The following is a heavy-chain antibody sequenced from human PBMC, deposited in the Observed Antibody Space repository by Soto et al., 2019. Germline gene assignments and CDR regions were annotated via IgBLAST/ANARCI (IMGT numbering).Heavy chain of an antibody. D-gene: IGHD2-15*01. Sequence: QVQLVESGGGVVQPGGSLRLSCAASGFTFRNHAMHWVRQAPGKGLECLAVIAHDGSNAFYRDSVKGRFTVSRDNSKNTLYLYMNSLRSEETREYYYARRDREDILVVVGARPGEYGTDIWGQGTTVIVSS. V-gene: IGHV3-30-3*01. CDR1: GFTFRNHA. CDR2: IAHDGSNA. J-gene: IGHJ6*02. CDR3: ARRDREDILVVVGARPGEYGTDI.